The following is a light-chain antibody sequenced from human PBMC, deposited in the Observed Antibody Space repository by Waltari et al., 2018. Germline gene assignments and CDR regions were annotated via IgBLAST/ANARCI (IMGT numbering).Light chain of an antibody. V-gene: IGLV2-18*02. CDR3: NSFTTSTTWV. CDR1: SNDVGSYNR. J-gene: IGLJ3*02. Sequence: QSALTQPPSVSGSPGQSVTISCTGTSNDVGSYNRVSWSQQPPGTAPKLMIYEVSKRPSGGPDRVSGAKSGNTAYLTISGLQPEDEADYYCNSFTTSTTWVFGGGTRVTVL. CDR2: EVS.